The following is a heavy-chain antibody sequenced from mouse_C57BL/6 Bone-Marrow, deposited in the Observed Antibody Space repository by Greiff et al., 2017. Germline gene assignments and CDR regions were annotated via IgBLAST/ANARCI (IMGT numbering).Heavy chain of an antibody. Sequence: EVQRVESEGGLVQPGSSMKLSCTASGFTFSDYYMAWVRQVPEKGLEWVANINYDGSSTYYLDSLKSRFIISRDNAKNILYLQMSSLKSEDTATYYCARNYGLDVWGTGTTVTVSS. CDR1: GFTFSDYY. V-gene: IGHV5-16*01. CDR2: INYDGSST. CDR3: ARNYGLDV. J-gene: IGHJ1*03. D-gene: IGHD1-1*01.